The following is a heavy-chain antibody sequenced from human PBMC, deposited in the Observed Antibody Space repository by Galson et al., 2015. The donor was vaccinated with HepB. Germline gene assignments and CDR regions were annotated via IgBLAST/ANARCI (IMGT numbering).Heavy chain of an antibody. CDR2: ISGSGGST. CDR3: AKNGVVIGALDY. CDR1: GFTFSSYA. D-gene: IGHD2-21*01. Sequence: SLRLSCAASGFTFSSYAMSWVRQAPGKGLEWVSAISGSGGSTYYADSVKGRFTISRDNSKNTLYLQMNSLRAEDTAVYYCAKNGVVIGALDYWGQGTLVTVSS. V-gene: IGHV3-23*01. J-gene: IGHJ4*02.